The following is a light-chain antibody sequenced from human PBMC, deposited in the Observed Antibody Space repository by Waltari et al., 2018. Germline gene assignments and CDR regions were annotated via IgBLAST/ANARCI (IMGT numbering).Light chain of an antibody. CDR3: QQVDSFPRT. Sequence: DIQMTQSPSSVSASVGDRVNLTCRASQGISSRLAWYQQKPGKAPKLLIYDASSLHSGVPSRFSGSGSGTEFTLTISSLQPEDFATYYCQQVDSFPRTFGPGTKV. V-gene: IGKV1-12*01. CDR2: DAS. J-gene: IGKJ1*01. CDR1: QGISSR.